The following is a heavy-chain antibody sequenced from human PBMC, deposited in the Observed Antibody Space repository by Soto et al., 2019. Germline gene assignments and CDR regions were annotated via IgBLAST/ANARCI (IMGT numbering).Heavy chain of an antibody. CDR2: INPSGGST. V-gene: IGHV1-46*01. D-gene: IGHD3-22*01. Sequence: ASVKVSSKAPGYTFTRYYMHWVRQAPGQGLEWMGIINPSGGSTSYAQKFQGRVTMTRDTSTCTVYMELSSLRSEDTAVYYCARMIPRNYYVSSGPGYGMDVWGQGTTVTVSS. J-gene: IGHJ6*02. CDR3: ARMIPRNYYVSSGPGYGMDV. CDR1: GYTFTRYY.